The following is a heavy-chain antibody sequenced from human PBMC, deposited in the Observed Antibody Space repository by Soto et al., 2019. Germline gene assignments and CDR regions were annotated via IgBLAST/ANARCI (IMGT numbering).Heavy chain of an antibody. CDR2: ISFNGKNT. Sequence: QVQLVESGGGVVQPGKSLRLSCAASGFTFSAYGMHWVRQAPGKGLEWVTSISFNGKNTDYADSVKGRFTVSRDNARNTLYLQLKSLRAEDTAVYYCADIGGYDSVGGAYWGQGALGTVSS. CDR1: GFTFSAYG. V-gene: IGHV3-33*05. D-gene: IGHD3-16*01. CDR3: ADIGGYDSVGGAY. J-gene: IGHJ4*02.